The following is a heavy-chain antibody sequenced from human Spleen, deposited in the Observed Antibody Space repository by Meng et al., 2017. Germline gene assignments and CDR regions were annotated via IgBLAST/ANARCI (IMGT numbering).Heavy chain of an antibody. D-gene: IGHD1-26*01. Sequence: QGPGQGSVPGPVRPSETLSLTCTFSGGSVSNAIYFWSWIRQLPGKGLEWVGYFNYSGSTNYNPSLKSRVTISVDTSKNQFSLRLSSVTAADTAVYYCARGGPIDYWGQGTLVTVSS. V-gene: IGHV4-61*01. J-gene: IGHJ4*02. CDR3: ARGGPIDY. CDR2: FNYSGST. CDR1: GGSVSNAIYF.